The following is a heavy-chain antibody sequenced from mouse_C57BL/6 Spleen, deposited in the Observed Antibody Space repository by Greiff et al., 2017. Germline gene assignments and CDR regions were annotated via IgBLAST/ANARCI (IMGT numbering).Heavy chain of an antibody. J-gene: IGHJ3*01. CDR1: GYTFTSYW. Sequence: VQLQQPGAELVKPGASVKLSCKASGYTFTSYWMQWVKQRPGQGLEWIGEIDPSDSYTNYNQKFKGKATLTVDTSSSTAYMQLSSLTSEDSAVYYCARPTGTLAWFAYWGQGTLVTVSA. CDR3: ARPTGTLAWFAY. V-gene: IGHV1-50*01. D-gene: IGHD4-1*01. CDR2: IDPSDSYT.